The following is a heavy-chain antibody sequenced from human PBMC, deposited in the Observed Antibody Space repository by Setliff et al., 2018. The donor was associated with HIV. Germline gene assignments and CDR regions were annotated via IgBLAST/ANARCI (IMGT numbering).Heavy chain of an antibody. CDR2: IYTSGST. V-gene: IGHV4-61*09. D-gene: IGHD5-12*01. CDR3: AKSSPSIGYITDC. CDR1: GGSISSGGYY. J-gene: IGHJ4*02. Sequence: PSETLSLTCTVSGGSISSGGYYWSWIRQPAGKGLEWIGHIYTSGSTKYNPSLKGRVTISVDTSKNHLFLKLTSVTTADTAVYFCAKSSPSIGYITDCWGQGAPVTVSS.